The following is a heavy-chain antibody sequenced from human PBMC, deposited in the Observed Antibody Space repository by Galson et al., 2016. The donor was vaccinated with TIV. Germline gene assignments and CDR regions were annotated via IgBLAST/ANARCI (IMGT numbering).Heavy chain of an antibody. V-gene: IGHV1-69*13. CDR2: IVPILGSS. CDR3: ARGGWSGDPGDYHYYYMDV. Sequence: SVKVSCKASGDTFASYAFSWVRQAPGQGLEVMGRIVPILGSSDYAQRFQGRVTITADASTSTAYMELSSLRSQDTAVYYCARGGWSGDPGDYHYYYMDVWGKGTTVTVSS. J-gene: IGHJ6*03. D-gene: IGHD4-17*01. CDR1: GDTFASYA.